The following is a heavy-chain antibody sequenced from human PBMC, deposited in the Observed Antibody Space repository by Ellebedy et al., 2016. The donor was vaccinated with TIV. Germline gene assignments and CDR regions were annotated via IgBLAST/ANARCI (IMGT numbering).Heavy chain of an antibody. Sequence: MPSETLSLTCTVSGGSINSDYWSWFRQPPGKGLEWIGYGYIYYSGSTSYNPSLKSRVTISVDTSKNHFSLRLTSVTAADTAVYYCARQGDASGSSTPDDAFDIWGQGTMVTVRS. CDR2: IYYSGST. V-gene: IGHV4-59*08. CDR3: ARQGDASGSSTPDDAFDI. D-gene: IGHD3-10*01. CDR1: GGSINSDY. J-gene: IGHJ3*02.